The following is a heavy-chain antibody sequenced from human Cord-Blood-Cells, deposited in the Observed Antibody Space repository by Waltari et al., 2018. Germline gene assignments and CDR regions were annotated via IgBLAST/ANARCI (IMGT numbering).Heavy chain of an antibody. CDR3: ARRLDYDFWSGYSNWFDP. J-gene: IGHJ5*02. CDR1: GFSLSNARMG. D-gene: IGHD3-3*01. V-gene: IGHV2-26*01. Sequence: QVTLKESGPVLVKPTETLTLTCTVPGFSLSNARMGVSWIRQPPGKALEWLGHIFSNDEKSYSTSLKSRLTISKDTSKSQVVLTMTNMDPVDTATYYCARRLDYDFWSGYSNWFDPWGQGTLVTVSS. CDR2: IFSNDEK.